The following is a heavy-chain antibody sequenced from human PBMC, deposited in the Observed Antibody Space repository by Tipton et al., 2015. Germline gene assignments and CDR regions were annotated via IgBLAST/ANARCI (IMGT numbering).Heavy chain of an antibody. CDR1: GVSISSYY. D-gene: IGHD5-12*01. J-gene: IGHJ4*02. V-gene: IGHV4-59*01. CDR2: IQYSGST. CDR3: VRGYRRYFDS. Sequence: TLSLTCTVSGVSISSYYWTWIRQPPGKELEWIGYIQYSGSTNYNPSLKSRVTISVDTSKTQFSLKMSSVTASDTALYFCVRGYRRYFDSWGQGTLVTVSS.